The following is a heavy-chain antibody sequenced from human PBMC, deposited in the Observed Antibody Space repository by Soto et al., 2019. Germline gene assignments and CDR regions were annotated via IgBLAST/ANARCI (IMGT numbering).Heavy chain of an antibody. CDR3: ASYGEYCSGGSCYGY. CDR1: GYTFTSYA. V-gene: IGHV1-3*01. D-gene: IGHD2-15*01. Sequence: QVQLVQSGAEVKKPGASVKVSCKASGYTFTSYAMHWVRQAPGQRLEWMGWINAGNGNTKYSQKFQGRVTITRDTSASTAYMELSNLRSEDTAVYYCASYGEYCSGGSCYGYWGQGTLVTVSS. CDR2: INAGNGNT. J-gene: IGHJ4*02.